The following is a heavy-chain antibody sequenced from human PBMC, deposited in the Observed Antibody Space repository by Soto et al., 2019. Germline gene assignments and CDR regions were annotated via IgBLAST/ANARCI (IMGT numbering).Heavy chain of an antibody. CDR3: ARAYSGSYFFY. CDR1: GYTFTSYG. Sequence: ASVKVSCKASGYTFTSYGINWVRQAPGQGLEWMGWISGYNGNTNYAQKFQGRVTMTTDTSTNTAHMELRSLISDDTAVYYCARAYSGSYFFYWGQGTLVTVSS. CDR2: ISGYNGNT. V-gene: IGHV1-18*01. J-gene: IGHJ1*01. D-gene: IGHD3-10*01.